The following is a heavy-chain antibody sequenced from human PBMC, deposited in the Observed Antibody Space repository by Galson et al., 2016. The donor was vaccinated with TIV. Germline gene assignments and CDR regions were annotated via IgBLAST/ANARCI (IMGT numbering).Heavy chain of an antibody. CDR3: ARMNYDFWSGSNPGWWFDP. D-gene: IGHD3-3*01. CDR1: GFIFSTYW. V-gene: IGHV3-74*01. Sequence: SLRLSCAGSGFIFSTYWMHWVRQVPGKGLLWVSHINRDGSNTSYADSAKGRFTTSRDNAKNMVYLQMNSLSGEDTAVYYCARMNYDFWSGSNPGWWFDPWGQGTQVTVSS. J-gene: IGHJ5*02. CDR2: INRDGSNT.